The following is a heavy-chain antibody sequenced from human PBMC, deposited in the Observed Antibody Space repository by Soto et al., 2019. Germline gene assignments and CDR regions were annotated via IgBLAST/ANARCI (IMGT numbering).Heavy chain of an antibody. CDR3: AKGGYCSTTSCLCPDY. J-gene: IGHJ4*02. CDR2: IRGSGGTT. Sequence: PGGSLRLSCAASGFTFSNYAMNWVRQAPGKGLEWVSSIRGSGGTTYYADSVKGRFTISRDNSKNTLYLQMNSLTAEDTAVYYCAKGGYCSTTSCLCPDYWGQGTRVTVSS. V-gene: IGHV3-23*01. CDR1: GFTFSNYA. D-gene: IGHD2-2*01.